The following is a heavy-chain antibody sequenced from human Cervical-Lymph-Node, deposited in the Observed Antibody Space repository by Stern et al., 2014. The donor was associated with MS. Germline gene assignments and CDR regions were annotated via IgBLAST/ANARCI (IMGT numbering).Heavy chain of an antibody. CDR1: GYTFTSYA. V-gene: IGHV1-8*01. D-gene: IGHD1-7*01. CDR2: INPDSGNT. Sequence: QVQLVESGAEVEKPGASVKVSCKASGYTFTSYAIHWVRRAPGQGLEWMGWINPDSGNTGFAQKFQGRVTMTRNTSITTTYLEHDSLRSEDTAVYYCTRGPRTWGRGTLVTVSS. CDR3: TRGPRT. J-gene: IGHJ4*02.